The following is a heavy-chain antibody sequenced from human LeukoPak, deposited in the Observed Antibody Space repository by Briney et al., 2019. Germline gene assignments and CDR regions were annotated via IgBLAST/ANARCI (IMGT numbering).Heavy chain of an antibody. D-gene: IGHD6-19*01. Sequence: SETLSLTCTVSGGSISSSNHYWSWIRQPPGKGLEWIGYIYYSGSTNYNPSLKSRVTISVDTSKNQFSLKLSSVTAADTAVYYCARHGSGTEYSSGWYGIWGQGTMVTVSS. CDR1: GGSISSSNHY. J-gene: IGHJ3*02. CDR2: IYYSGST. CDR3: ARHGSGTEYSSGWYGI. V-gene: IGHV4-61*05.